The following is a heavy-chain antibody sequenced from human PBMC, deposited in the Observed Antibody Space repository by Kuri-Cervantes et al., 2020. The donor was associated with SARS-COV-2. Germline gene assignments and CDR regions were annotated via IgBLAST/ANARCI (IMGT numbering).Heavy chain of an antibody. D-gene: IGHD2-2*01. J-gene: IGHJ2*01. CDR1: GFTFDDYG. CDR2: ITSDSRYI. Sequence: GESLKISCAASGFTFDDYGMSWVRQAPGKGLEWVASITSDSRYIYYAGSVEGRFTISRDNAKNSLYLEMNSLRAEDTAVYYCARGGGYCTLTTCYSYWYFDLWGRGTLVTVSS. CDR3: ARGGGYCTLTTCYSYWYFDL. V-gene: IGHV3-21*01.